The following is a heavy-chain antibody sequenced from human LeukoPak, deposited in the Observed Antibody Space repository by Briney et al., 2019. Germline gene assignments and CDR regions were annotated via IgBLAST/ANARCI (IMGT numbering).Heavy chain of an antibody. CDR2: IRYDGSNK. D-gene: IGHD3-16*01. J-gene: IGHJ6*02. V-gene: IGHV3-30*02. Sequence: TGGSLRLSCAASGFTFSSYGMHWVRQAPGKGLEWVAFIRYDGSNKYYADSVKGRFTISRDNAKNTLYLQMNSLRAEDTAVYYCAKVEGVLRGYYYGMDVWGQGTTVTVSS. CDR1: GFTFSSYG. CDR3: AKVEGVLRGYYYGMDV.